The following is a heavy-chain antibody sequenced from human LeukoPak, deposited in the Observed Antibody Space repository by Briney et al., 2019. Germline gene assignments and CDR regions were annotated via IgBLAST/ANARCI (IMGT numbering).Heavy chain of an antibody. CDR3: ARRVDATRWFDP. V-gene: IGHV3-74*01. J-gene: IGHJ5*02. CDR2: INGDGTTT. CDR1: GFTFSDYF. D-gene: IGHD2-15*01. Sequence: GGSLRLSCSASGFTFSDYFVHWVRQAPGEGLVWVSRINGDGTTTIYADSVKGRFTISRDNAKNTLYLQMNSLRAEDTAIYYCARRVDATRWFDPWGQGTLVTVSS.